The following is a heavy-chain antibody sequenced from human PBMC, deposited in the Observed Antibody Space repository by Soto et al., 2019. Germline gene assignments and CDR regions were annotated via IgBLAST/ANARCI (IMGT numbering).Heavy chain of an antibody. CDR3: AKDPPSNWSEVDY. Sequence: LRLSCAASGFSFSRYGMHWARQAPGKGLEWVAFILYDGSDKYYADSVKGRFTISRDNSKTTLYLQMNSLGAGDLAVYCSAKDPPSNWSEVDYRGQGTLVTVSA. CDR1: GFSFSRYG. CDR2: ILYDGSDK. V-gene: IGHV3-33*06. D-gene: IGHD6-13*01. J-gene: IGHJ4*02.